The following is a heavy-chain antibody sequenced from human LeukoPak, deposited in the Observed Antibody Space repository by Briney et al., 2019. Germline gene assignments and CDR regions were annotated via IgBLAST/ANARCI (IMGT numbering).Heavy chain of an antibody. CDR1: GFSFSIYA. V-gene: IGHV3-23*01. Sequence: QTGGSLRLSCTASGFSFSIYAMSWVRQAPGKGLEWVSGISGSGGSTYFADSVKGRFTISRDNSKNTVYLQMNSLRAEETAVYYCAKIGCPDYWGQGTLVTVSS. D-gene: IGHD2-8*01. CDR2: ISGSGGST. CDR3: AKIGCPDY. J-gene: IGHJ4*02.